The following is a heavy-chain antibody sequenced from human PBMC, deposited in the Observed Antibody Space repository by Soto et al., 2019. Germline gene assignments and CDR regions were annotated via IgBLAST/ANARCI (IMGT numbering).Heavy chain of an antibody. CDR3: AHIVPFDYRGYNFEF. Sequence: QITLKESGPTLVKPTQTLTLTCTFSGFSLSTHRVGVAWIRQPPGKALEWLALIYLDEDKRYSPSLKSRLTITQYTSKNQVVLTMTNMDPVDTATYYCAHIVPFDYRGYNFEFWGQGILGTVSS. J-gene: IGHJ4*02. CDR2: IYLDEDK. D-gene: IGHD3-9*01. CDR1: GFSLSTHRVG. V-gene: IGHV2-5*02.